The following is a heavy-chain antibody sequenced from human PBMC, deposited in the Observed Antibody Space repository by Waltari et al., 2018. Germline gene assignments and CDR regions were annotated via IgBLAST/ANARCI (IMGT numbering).Heavy chain of an antibody. Sequence: DVHLVESGGGLVEPGGSIRLSCAASGFTFTNVWMRWVRQAQGKGLEWVGRIKSKDEGGTTDDGAPVKGRFTISRDDSKATLYLQMNTLKSDDTGVYYCATVPCSTTTCFTVVDYWGQGTLVTVSA. CDR1: GFTFTNVW. D-gene: IGHD2-2*01. J-gene: IGHJ4*02. CDR3: ATVPCSTTTCFTVVDY. CDR2: IKSKDEGGTT. V-gene: IGHV3-15*01.